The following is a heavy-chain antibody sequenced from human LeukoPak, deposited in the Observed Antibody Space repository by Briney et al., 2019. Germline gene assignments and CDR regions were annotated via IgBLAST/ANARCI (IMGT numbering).Heavy chain of an antibody. CDR1: GFTFSASW. J-gene: IGHJ4*02. V-gene: IGHV3-74*01. CDR3: AKETHRSS. Sequence: GALRLSCAASGFTFSASWMHWVRQAPGKGLVWVSCIKTDGSSTSYADSVKGRVTISRDNAKNTLYLQMNSLRAEDTAVYYCAKETHRSSWGQGTLVTVSS. CDR2: IKTDGSST. D-gene: IGHD2-15*01.